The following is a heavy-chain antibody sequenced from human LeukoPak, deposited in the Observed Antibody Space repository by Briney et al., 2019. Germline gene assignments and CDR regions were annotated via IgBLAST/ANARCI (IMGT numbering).Heavy chain of an antibody. V-gene: IGHV1-18*04. CDR2: ISAYNGDT. D-gene: IGHD2-2*01. Sequence: GASVKVSCKASGYTFSSYGISWVRQAPGQGLEWMGWISAYNGDTNYAQKLQGRVTMTTDTSTSTAYMELRSLRSDDTAMYYCARISEYQLVWYFGYWGQGTLVTVSS. CDR3: ARISEYQLVWYFGY. CDR1: GYTFSSYG. J-gene: IGHJ4*02.